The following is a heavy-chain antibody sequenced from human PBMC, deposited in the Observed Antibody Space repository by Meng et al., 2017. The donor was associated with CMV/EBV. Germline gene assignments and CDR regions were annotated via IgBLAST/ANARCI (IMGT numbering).Heavy chain of an antibody. CDR1: GFTFSSYS. D-gene: IGHD6-13*01. CDR2: ISSSSSYI. CDR3: ARVGIAAAGKGGFDY. Sequence: VERVVSGGGLVKPGGSLRLSCAASGFTFSSYSMNWVRQAPGKGLEWVSSISSSSSYIYYADSVKGRFTISRDNAKNSLYLQMNSLRAEDTAVYYCARVGIAAAGKGGFDYWGQGTLVTVSS. V-gene: IGHV3-21*01. J-gene: IGHJ4*02.